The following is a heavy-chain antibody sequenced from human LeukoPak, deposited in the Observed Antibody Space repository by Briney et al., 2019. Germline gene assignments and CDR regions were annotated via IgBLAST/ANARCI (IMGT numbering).Heavy chain of an antibody. CDR1: GFTFSSYA. Sequence: QPGGSLRLSCAASGFTFSSYAMHWVRQAPGKGLEWVAVIWYDGSNKYYADSVKGRFTISRDNSKNTLYLQMNSLRAEDTAVYYCAKEYSSSWYHYMDVWGKGTTVTVSS. D-gene: IGHD6-13*01. V-gene: IGHV3-33*06. CDR3: AKEYSSSWYHYMDV. J-gene: IGHJ6*03. CDR2: IWYDGSNK.